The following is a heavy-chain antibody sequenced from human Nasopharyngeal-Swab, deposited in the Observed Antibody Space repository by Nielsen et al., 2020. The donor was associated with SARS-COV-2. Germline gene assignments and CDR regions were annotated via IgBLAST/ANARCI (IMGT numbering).Heavy chain of an antibody. CDR3: ARGYGRGYFDY. V-gene: IGHV4-34*01. CDR1: GGSFSGYY. D-gene: IGHD3-10*02. J-gene: IGHJ4*02. CDR2: INHSGST. Sequence: SETLSLTCAVYGGSFSGYYWSWIRQPPEKGLEWIGEINHSGSTNYNPSLKSRVTISVDTSKNQFSLKLSSVTAADTAVYYCARGYGRGYFDYWGQGTLVTVSS.